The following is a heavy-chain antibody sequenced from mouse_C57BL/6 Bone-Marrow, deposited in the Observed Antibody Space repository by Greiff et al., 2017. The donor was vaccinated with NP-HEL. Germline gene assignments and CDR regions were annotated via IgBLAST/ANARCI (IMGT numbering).Heavy chain of an antibody. CDR2: IYPRSGNT. D-gene: IGHD1-1*01. V-gene: IGHV1-81*01. CDR3: ARLTVVRPYAMDY. Sequence: VQLQQSGAELARPGASVKLSCKASGYTFTSYGISWVKQRTGQGLEWIGEIYPRSGNTYYNEKFKGKATLTADKSSSTAYMELRSLTSEDSAVYVCARLTVVRPYAMDYWGQGTSVTVSS. J-gene: IGHJ4*01. CDR1: GYTFTSYG.